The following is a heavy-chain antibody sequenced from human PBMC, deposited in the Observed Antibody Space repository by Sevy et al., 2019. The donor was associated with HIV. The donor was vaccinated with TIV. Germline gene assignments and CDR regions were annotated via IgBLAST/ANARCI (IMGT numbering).Heavy chain of an antibody. CDR3: VSEGCTRPHDY. CDR2: LTFGCGKI. D-gene: IGHD2-8*01. CDR1: GFAFYDYS. J-gene: IGHJ4*02. V-gene: IGHV3-23*01. Sequence: EGSLRLSCAASGFAFYDYSMSWIHQAPGKELEWVATLTFGCGKINYADSVKGRFTISRDNSKNSFYLQMDNLRVEDTALYYCVSEGCTRPHDYWGQGTRVTVSS.